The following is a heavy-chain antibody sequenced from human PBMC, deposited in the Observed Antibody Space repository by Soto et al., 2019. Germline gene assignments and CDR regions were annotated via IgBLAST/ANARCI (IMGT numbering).Heavy chain of an antibody. V-gene: IGHV3-23*01. CDR1: GFPFSNDA. D-gene: IGHD3-9*01. CDR3: AKASQYDILTAYHAFDS. Sequence: EVQLLESGGGLVKPWGSLRLSCSVSGFPFSNDAMSWFRRAAVKGLEWVSSTSGGGGGTHYAASMKGRFTSSRDNSKNTPHLEMIRLRVNDTAVYYCAKASQYDILTAYHAFDSWGQGTLVTVSS. CDR2: TSGGGGGT. J-gene: IGHJ4*02.